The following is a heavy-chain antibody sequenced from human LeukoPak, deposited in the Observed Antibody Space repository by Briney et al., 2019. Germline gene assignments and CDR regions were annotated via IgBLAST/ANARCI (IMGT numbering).Heavy chain of an antibody. CDR1: GYTFTRNG. CDR3: ARDKDLGAVAGTFDY. Sequence: ASVKVSCKASGYTFTRNGVSWVRQAPGQGLEWMGWISGYNGHTKYAQKLQGRVTLTTDTSTSTAYMELRSLGSDDTAVYFCARDKDLGAVAGTFDYWGQGTLVTLSS. V-gene: IGHV1-18*01. J-gene: IGHJ4*02. D-gene: IGHD6-19*01. CDR2: ISGYNGHT.